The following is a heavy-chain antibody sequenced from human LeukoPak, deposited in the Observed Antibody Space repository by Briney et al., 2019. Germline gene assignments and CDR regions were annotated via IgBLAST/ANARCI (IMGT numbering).Heavy chain of an antibody. V-gene: IGHV1-8*02. CDR2: MKPNSGNT. J-gene: IGHJ4*02. Sequence: GASVKVSCKASGGTFSSYAISWVRQATGQGLEWMGWMKPNSGNTEYAQKFQGRVTMSRNTSINTAYMELSSLRSDDTAVYYCARPGAAAGFGHWGQGTLVTVSS. CDR3: ARPGAAAGFGH. CDR1: GGTFSSYA. D-gene: IGHD6-13*01.